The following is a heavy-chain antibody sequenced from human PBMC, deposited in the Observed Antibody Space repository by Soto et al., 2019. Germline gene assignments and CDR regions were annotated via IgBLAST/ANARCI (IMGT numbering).Heavy chain of an antibody. CDR2: SHYTGST. V-gene: IGHV4-59*03. Sequence: QVQLQESGPGLVKPSETLSLTCTVSGGSISNYYWGWVRQPPGKGLEWIGYSHYTGSTNYNPSLTSRVTLSVDTSKRQFSLKLSSVTAADPAVYYCATLSGSPAVDGVDVWGQGTAVIVSS. D-gene: IGHD2-15*01. CDR3: ATLSGSPAVDGVDV. CDR1: GGSISNYY. J-gene: IGHJ6*02.